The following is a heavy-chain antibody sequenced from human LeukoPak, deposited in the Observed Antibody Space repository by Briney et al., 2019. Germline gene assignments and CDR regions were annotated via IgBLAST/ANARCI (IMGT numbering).Heavy chain of an antibody. V-gene: IGHV4-34*01. J-gene: IGHJ4*02. CDR3: ANLGYSYGYRGGN. D-gene: IGHD5-18*01. CDR2: INHSGST. Sequence: SETLSLTCAAYGGSFSGYYWSWIRQPPGKGLEWIGEINHSGSTNYNPSLKSRVTISVDTSKNQFSLKLSSVTAADTAVYYCANLGYSYGYRGGNWGQGTLVTVSS. CDR1: GGSFSGYY.